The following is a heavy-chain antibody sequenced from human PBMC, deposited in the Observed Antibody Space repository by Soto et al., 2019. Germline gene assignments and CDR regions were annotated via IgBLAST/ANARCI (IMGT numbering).Heavy chain of an antibody. CDR2: IYYSGTT. D-gene: IGHD3-22*01. J-gene: IGHJ4*02. CDR3: ARQPYDSSDYFDY. V-gene: IGHV4-39*01. Sequence: SETLSLTCTVSGDSISSSTYYWGWIRQPPGKGLEWIGSIYYSGTTYYNPSLESRVTISVDTSRIHFSLKLISVAAADTAVYFCARQPYDSSDYFDYWGQGTLVTVSS. CDR1: GDSISSSTYY.